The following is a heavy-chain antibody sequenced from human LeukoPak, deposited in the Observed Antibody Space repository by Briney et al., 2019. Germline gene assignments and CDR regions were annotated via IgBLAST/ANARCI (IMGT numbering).Heavy chain of an antibody. V-gene: IGHV3-11*01. CDR3: ASLYYDPDAFDI. J-gene: IGHJ3*02. CDR2: ISSSGSAM. Sequence: GGSLRIYCAASGFTFGDYYMTWIRQAPGEGLQWLSYISSSGSAMFYADSVKGRFTISRDNAKNSLFLQMTSLRAEDTAVYYCASLYYDPDAFDIWGQGTMVTVSS. CDR1: GFTFGDYY. D-gene: IGHD3-16*01.